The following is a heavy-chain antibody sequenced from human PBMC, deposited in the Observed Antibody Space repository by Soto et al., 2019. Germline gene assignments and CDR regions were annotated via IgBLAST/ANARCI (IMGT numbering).Heavy chain of an antibody. D-gene: IGHD3-3*01. CDR1: GLTFSSYW. J-gene: IGHJ5*02. V-gene: IGHV3-7*03. CDR3: ARSITTLGVVTISDDNWFDP. Sequence: DGQLVESGGGLVQPGGSLRLSCEASGLTFSSYWMTWVRQAPGKGLEWVADIKPDGSEKYYVDSVEGRFTISRDNAKNSIYLKMNSLRVEYTAVYYCARSITTLGVVTISDDNWFDPWGQGTPVTVSS. CDR2: IKPDGSEK.